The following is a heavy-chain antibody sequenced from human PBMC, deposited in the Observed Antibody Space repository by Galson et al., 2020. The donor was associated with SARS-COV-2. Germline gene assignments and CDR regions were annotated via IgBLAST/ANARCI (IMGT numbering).Heavy chain of an antibody. CDR2: IYSGGGST. Sequence: WGSLRLSCAASGFTVSSNYMNWVRQPPGKGLQRVSVIYSGGGSTYYADPVKGRFTISRDNSKNTLYLQMNSLRAEDTAVYYCARDPADGVQANFDYWGQGTLVTVSS. J-gene: IGHJ4*02. CDR1: GFTVSSNY. CDR3: ARDPADGVQANFDY. V-gene: IGHV3-66*01. D-gene: IGHD3-10*01.